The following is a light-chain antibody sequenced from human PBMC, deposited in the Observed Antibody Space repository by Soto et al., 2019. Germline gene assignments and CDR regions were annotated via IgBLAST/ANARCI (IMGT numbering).Light chain of an antibody. J-gene: IGLJ1*01. Sequence: QSVLTQPASVSGSPGQSITISCTGTSSDVGGYNYVSWYQQHPGKAPKLMIYDVSNWPSGVSNRFSGSKSGNTASLTISGRQAEDEADYYCSSYTNSSPFVFGTGTKLTVL. CDR1: SSDVGGYNY. CDR3: SSYTNSSPFV. V-gene: IGLV2-14*01. CDR2: DVS.